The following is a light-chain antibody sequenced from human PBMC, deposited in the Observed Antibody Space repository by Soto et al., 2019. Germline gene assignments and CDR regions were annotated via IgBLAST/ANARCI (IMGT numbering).Light chain of an antibody. CDR3: QQYDDSPRT. J-gene: IGKJ1*01. Sequence: EIVLTQSPGSMSLSPGERATLSCRASQSVSSNYLAWYQQRPGQAPRLLISGASSRAPGIPERFSGSGSGTDFSLTIRRLEPEDFALYYCQQYDDSPRTLGQGTKV. CDR1: QSVSSNY. V-gene: IGKV3-20*01. CDR2: GAS.